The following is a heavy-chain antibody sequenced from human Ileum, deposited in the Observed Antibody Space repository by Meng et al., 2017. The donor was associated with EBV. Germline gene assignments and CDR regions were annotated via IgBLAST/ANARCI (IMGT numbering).Heavy chain of an antibody. CDR3: ARKSFAAGSPDD. CDR1: AFSLKTVGMA. J-gene: IGHJ4*02. CDR2: IYLDVHK. D-gene: IGHD3-10*01. Sequence: SGPPLFKPTHTLPLTCTLSAFSLKTVGMAFFSILQPPSNALEWLSLIYLDVHKLYRPSLKTRLTITNDTSKNQIVLTMTNIDPLATATYYCARKSFAAGSPDDCGQGALVTVS. V-gene: IGHV2-5*02.